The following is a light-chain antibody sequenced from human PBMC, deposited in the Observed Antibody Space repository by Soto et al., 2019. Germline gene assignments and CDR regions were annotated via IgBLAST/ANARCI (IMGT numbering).Light chain of an antibody. V-gene: IGLV2-11*01. Sequence: QSALTQPRSVSGSPGQSVTISCTGTSSDVGGYNYVSWYQQHPGKAPKLMIYDVSKRPSGVPDRFSGSKSGNTASLTISGLQAEDEADDYCCSYAGSYILAVFGGGTQLTVL. J-gene: IGLJ7*01. CDR2: DVS. CDR1: SSDVGGYNY. CDR3: CSYAGSYILAV.